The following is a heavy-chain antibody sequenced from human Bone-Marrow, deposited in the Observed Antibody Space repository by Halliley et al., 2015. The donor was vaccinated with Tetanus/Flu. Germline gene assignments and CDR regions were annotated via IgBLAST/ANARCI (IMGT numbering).Heavy chain of an antibody. CDR2: IRSGDNT. CDR3: AKGVVDSFGLSNAWDI. J-gene: IGHJ3*02. Sequence: SLRLSCAASRLTLSSYAMSWVRQAPGKGLEWVSSIRSGDNTHYEDSVKGRFTISRDNTKNKLYLQMNSLRAEDTSLYYCAKGVVDSFGLSNAWDIGGQGSLVTFSS. D-gene: IGHD5-12*01. V-gene: IGHV3-23*01. CDR1: RLTLSSYA.